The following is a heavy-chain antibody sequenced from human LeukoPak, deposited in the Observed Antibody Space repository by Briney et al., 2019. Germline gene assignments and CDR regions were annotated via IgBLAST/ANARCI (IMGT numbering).Heavy chain of an antibody. J-gene: IGHJ4*02. CDR3: VRGDFDWSQSHFDY. CDR2: IWYDGSNT. Sequence: TGGSLRLSCAASGFTFSTYGIHWVRQAPGKGLEWVANIWYDGSNTYYADSVKGRFTISRDNSKNTVYLQMNRLRAEDTAVYYCVRGDFDWSQSHFDYWGQGTLVTVSS. CDR1: GFTFSTYG. V-gene: IGHV3-30*02. D-gene: IGHD3-9*01.